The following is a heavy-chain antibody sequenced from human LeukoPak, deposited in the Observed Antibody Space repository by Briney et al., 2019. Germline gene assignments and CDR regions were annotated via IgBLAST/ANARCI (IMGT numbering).Heavy chain of an antibody. CDR2: IRYDGSYK. V-gene: IGHV3-30*02. J-gene: IGHJ6*03. CDR1: GFVFSRNG. Sequence: GGSLRLSCVASGFVFSRNGMHWVRQAPGKGLEWVAFIRYDGSYKYYADSVEGRFTISRDNAKNTLYLQMNSLRAEDTAVYYCARVGYERTSDYYYYMDVWGKGTTVTVSS. CDR3: ARVGYERTSDYYYYMDV. D-gene: IGHD5-18*01.